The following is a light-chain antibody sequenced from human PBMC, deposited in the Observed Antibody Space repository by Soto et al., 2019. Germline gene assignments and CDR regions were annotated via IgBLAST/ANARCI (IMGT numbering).Light chain of an antibody. V-gene: IGKV3-11*01. CDR3: QQRSNGTPIT. CDR2: DAS. CDR1: QSVSSY. Sequence: EIVLTQSPATLSLSPGERATLSCRASQSVSSYLAWYQQKPGQAPRLLIYDASNRATGIPARFSGSGSGTDFTLTISSLEAEDFAVYYCQQRSNGTPITFGEATRLE. J-gene: IGKJ5*01.